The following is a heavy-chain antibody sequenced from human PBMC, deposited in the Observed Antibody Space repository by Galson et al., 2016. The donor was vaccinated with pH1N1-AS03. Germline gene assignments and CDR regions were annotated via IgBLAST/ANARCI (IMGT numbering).Heavy chain of an antibody. CDR3: ARHVSGSYPNNLDY. Sequence: ETLSLTCTVSGDSINSSPYYWGWIRQPPGKGLEWIGTIYYRGATYYSPSLESRVTISIDTSKNQFSLNLRSVTAADTAVYYCARHVSGSYPNNLDYWGQGTLVIVSS. V-gene: IGHV4-39*07. D-gene: IGHD1-26*01. J-gene: IGHJ4*02. CDR1: GDSINSSPYY. CDR2: IYYRGAT.